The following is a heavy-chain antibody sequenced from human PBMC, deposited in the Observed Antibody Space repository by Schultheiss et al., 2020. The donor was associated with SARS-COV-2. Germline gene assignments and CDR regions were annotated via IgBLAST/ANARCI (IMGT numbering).Heavy chain of an antibody. CDR2: IKQDGSEK. CDR1: GFTFSSYW. V-gene: IGHV3-7*01. D-gene: IGHD3-22*01. J-gene: IGHJ4*02. Sequence: GGSLRLSCAASGFTFSSYWMSWVRQAPGKGLEWVANIKQDGSEKYYVDSVKGRFTISRDNAKNSLYLQMNSLRAEDTAVYYCARVGFSDSSGYYPPYYFDYWGQGTLVTVSS. CDR3: ARVGFSDSSGYYPPYYFDY.